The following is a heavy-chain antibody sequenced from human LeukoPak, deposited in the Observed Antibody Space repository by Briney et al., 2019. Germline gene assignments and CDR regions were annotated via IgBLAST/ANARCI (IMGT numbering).Heavy chain of an antibody. Sequence: ASVKVSCKASGYTFTSYAMNWVRQAPGQGLEWMGWINTNTGNPRYAQGFTGRFVFSLDTSVSTAYLQISSLKAEDTAVYYCARDQSSSWSHYYYMDVWGKGTTVTASS. J-gene: IGHJ6*03. D-gene: IGHD6-13*01. V-gene: IGHV7-4-1*02. CDR3: ARDQSSSWSHYYYMDV. CDR1: GYTFTSYA. CDR2: INTNTGNP.